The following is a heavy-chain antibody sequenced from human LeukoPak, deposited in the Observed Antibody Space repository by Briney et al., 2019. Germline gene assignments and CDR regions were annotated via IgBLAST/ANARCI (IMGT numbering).Heavy chain of an antibody. V-gene: IGHV4-39*07. CDR3: AAGGYDILTGYSPPVYYYYMDV. J-gene: IGHJ6*03. D-gene: IGHD3-9*01. CDR2: IYYSGST. Sequence: PSETLSLTCTVSGGSISSSSYYWGWIRQPPGKGLEWIGSIYYSGSTYYNPSLKSRVTISVDTSKNQFSLKLSSVTAADTAVYYCAAGGYDILTGYSPPVYYYYMDVWGKGTTVTVSS. CDR1: GGSISSSSYY.